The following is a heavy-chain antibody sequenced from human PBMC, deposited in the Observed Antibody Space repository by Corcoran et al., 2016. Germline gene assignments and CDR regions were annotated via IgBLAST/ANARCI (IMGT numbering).Heavy chain of an antibody. Sequence: EVQLVESGGDLVKPGGSLRLSCAASGFTFSSYSMNWVRQAPGKGLEWVSSISSSSSYIYYADSVKGRFTISRDNAKNSLYLQMNSLRAEDTAVYYCAREAGGSYPTGPFDYWGQGTLVTVSS. CDR2: ISSSSSYI. V-gene: IGHV3-21*01. CDR3: AREAGGSYPTGPFDY. D-gene: IGHD1-26*01. J-gene: IGHJ4*02. CDR1: GFTFSSYS.